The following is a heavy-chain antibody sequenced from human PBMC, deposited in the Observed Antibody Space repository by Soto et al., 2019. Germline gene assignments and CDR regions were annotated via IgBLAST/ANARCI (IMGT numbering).Heavy chain of an antibody. D-gene: IGHD5-18*01. CDR1: GGSISSGDYY. CDR3: ARHGRFGDTAGSC. J-gene: IGHJ6*04. CDR2: IYYSGST. V-gene: IGHV4-31*03. Sequence: PSETLSLTCTVSGGSISSGDYYWSWIRQHPGKGLEWIGYIYYSGSTYYNPSLKSRVTISVDTSKNQFSLKLSSVTAADTAMYYCARHGRFGDTAGSCWGTGTTVTVSS.